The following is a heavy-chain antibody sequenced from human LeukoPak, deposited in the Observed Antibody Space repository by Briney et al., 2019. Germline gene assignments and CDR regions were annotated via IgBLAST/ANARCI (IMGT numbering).Heavy chain of an antibody. D-gene: IGHD4-17*01. CDR2: ISSSSSYI. Sequence: GGSLRLSCAASGFTFSSYSMNWVRQAPGKGLEWVSSISSSSSYIYYADSVKGRFTISRDNAKNLLYLQMNSLRAEDTAVYYCARLKLKSDGDYEGYPIDDYWGQGTLVIVSS. CDR3: ARLKLKSDGDYEGYPIDDY. J-gene: IGHJ4*02. CDR1: GFTFSSYS. V-gene: IGHV3-21*01.